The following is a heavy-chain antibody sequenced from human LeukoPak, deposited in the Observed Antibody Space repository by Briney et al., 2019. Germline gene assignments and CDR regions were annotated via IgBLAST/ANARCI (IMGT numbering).Heavy chain of an antibody. J-gene: IGHJ4*02. V-gene: IGHV3-33*01. CDR1: GFTFSSYG. Sequence: PGRSLRLTCAASGFTFSSYGMHWVRQAPGKGLEWVAVIWYDGSNKYYADSVKGRFTISRDNSKNTLYLQMNSLRAEDTAVYYCARDRRDGYNYLSDYWGQGTLVTVSS. CDR2: IWYDGSNK. D-gene: IGHD5-24*01. CDR3: ARDRRDGYNYLSDY.